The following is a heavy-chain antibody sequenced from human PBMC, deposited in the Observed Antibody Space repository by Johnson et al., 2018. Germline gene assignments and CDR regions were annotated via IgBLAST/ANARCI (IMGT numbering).Heavy chain of an antibody. CDR1: GFSFSSYA. CDR2: ISYDGSSK. Sequence: QVQLVESGGGVVQPGRSLRLSCAASGFSFSSYAMHWVRQAPGKGLKWVAVISYDGSSKYYADSVKGRFTISRDNSNNALYLQMNSLGPEDTAVHYCGKEGGAFKLWGQGTMVTVSS. V-gene: IGHV3-30-3*01. J-gene: IGHJ3*01. D-gene: IGHD2-15*01. CDR3: GKEGGAFKL.